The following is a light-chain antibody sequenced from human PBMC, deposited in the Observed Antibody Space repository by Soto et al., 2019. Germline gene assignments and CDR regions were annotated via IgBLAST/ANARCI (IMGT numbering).Light chain of an antibody. J-gene: IGLJ1*01. CDR3: SSYTSSSTPV. V-gene: IGLV2-14*01. CDR1: NSDVGGYNY. CDR2: EVS. Sequence: QSVLTQPASVSGSPGQSIAISCTGTNSDVGGYNYVSWYQQHPGKAPKLMIYEVSNRSSGVSNRFSGSKSGNTASLTISGLQAEDEADYYCSSYTSSSTPVFGTGTKSPS.